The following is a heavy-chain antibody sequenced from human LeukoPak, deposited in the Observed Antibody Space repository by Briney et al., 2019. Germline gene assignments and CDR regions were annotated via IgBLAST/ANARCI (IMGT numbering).Heavy chain of an antibody. CDR1: GFTFSSYN. J-gene: IGHJ4*02. CDR3: ARDEDAF. CDR2: ISSSSNSI. V-gene: IGHV3-48*02. Sequence: GGSLGLSCVASGFTFSSYNMNWVRQAPGKGLEWVSYISSSSNSIYYADSVKGRFTISRDNAKNSLYLQMNSLRDEDTAVYYCARDEDAFGGQGTLVTVSS.